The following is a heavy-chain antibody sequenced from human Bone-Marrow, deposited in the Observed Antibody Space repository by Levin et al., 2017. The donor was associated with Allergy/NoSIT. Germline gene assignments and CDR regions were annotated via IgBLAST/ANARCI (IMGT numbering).Heavy chain of an antibody. J-gene: IGHJ3*02. CDR3: AKDRGQWRIDAFDT. D-gene: IGHD6-19*01. V-gene: IGHV4-31*03. CDR2: VYYDGTT. CDR1: GGSVTTSGSY. Sequence: SETLSLTCTVSGGSVTTSGSYWNWIRHRPGKGLEWIGNVYYDGTTYYNPSLDSRLTMSIDRSQNHFSLNLRSVTAADTAVYYCAKDRGQWRIDAFDTWGQGTMVTVSP.